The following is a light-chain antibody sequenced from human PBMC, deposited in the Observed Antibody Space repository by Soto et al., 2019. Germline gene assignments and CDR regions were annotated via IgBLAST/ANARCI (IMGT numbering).Light chain of an antibody. V-gene: IGKV3-11*01. J-gene: IGKJ5*01. CDR3: QQRSNWSIT. CDR2: DAS. Sequence: EIVLTQSPATLSLSPGERATLSCRASQSVYSYLAWYQQKPGQAPRLLIYDASNRATGFPARFRGSGSGTDFTLTISSLEPEDFAVYYCQQRSNWSITFGQGTRLEIK. CDR1: QSVYSY.